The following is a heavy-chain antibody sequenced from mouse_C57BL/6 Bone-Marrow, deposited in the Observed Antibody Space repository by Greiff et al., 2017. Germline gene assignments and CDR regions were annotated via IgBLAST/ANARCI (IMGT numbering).Heavy chain of an antibody. J-gene: IGHJ1*03. CDR1: GFSLTSCG. V-gene: IGHV2-2*01. Sequence: VQLQQSGPGLVQPSQSLSITCTVSGFSLTSCGVHWFRRSPGKGLVWLGVFWSGGSTDYNAAFISRLSISKDNSKSQVFFKMNSLQADDTAIYYCARRGDYYGRGYFDVWGTGTTVTVSS. D-gene: IGHD1-1*01. CDR2: FWSGGST. CDR3: ARRGDYYGRGYFDV.